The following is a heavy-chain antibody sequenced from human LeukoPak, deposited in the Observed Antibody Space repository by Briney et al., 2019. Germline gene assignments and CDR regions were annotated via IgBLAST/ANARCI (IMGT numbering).Heavy chain of an antibody. V-gene: IGHV6-1*01. CDR1: GDSVSINSVG. CDR3: ARALAAAVGFAFDF. J-gene: IGHJ3*01. CDR2: TYYRSKWYN. D-gene: IGHD6-13*01. Sequence: SPTLSLTFAISGDSVSINSVGWDWGRQSPSRGLEWLGSTYYRSKWYNDYAESVTSRITINPDTSKRQFSLQLNSVTPEDPAVYYCARALAAAVGFAFDFWGQGTMVTVYS.